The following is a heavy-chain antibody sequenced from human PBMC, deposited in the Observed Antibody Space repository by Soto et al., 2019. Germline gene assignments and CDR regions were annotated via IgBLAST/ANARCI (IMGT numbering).Heavy chain of an antibody. D-gene: IGHD6-13*01. CDR2: IHYSGST. J-gene: IGHJ5*02. V-gene: IGHV4-59*01. Sequence: SETLSLTCTVSGGSINSYHWSWIRQPPGKGLEWIGYIHYSGSTNYNPSLKSRVTISVDTSKKQFSLKLSSVTAADTALYYCARIIAVAGTSDWFDPWGQGSLVTVSS. CDR1: GGSINSYH. CDR3: ARIIAVAGTSDWFDP.